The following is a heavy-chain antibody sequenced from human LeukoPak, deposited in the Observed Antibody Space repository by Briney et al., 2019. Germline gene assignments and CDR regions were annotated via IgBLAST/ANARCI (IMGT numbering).Heavy chain of an antibody. V-gene: IGHV4-34*01. CDR3: ERGRRTTVTRIQSLQL. CDR2: INHIGST. Sequence: SETLSLTCAVYGGSISGYYWSWLRQPPGKRLEWIGEINHIGSTKYNQYLQSSVTISGDTSKNQFSLKLSSAAAADTAVYYCERGRRTTVTRIQSLQLWGHGTLVTVSS. J-gene: IGHJ1*01. CDR1: GGSISGYY. D-gene: IGHD4-17*01.